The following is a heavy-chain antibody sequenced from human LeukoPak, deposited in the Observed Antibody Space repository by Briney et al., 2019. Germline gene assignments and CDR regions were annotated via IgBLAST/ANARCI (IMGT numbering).Heavy chain of an antibody. Sequence: ASVKVSCKASGYTFTSYDINWVRQATGQGLEWMGWMNPNSGNTGYAQKFQGRVTMTRNTSISTAYMELSSLRSEDTAVYYCARGLGSSWNYYYYNMDVWGKGTTVTVSS. D-gene: IGHD6-13*01. CDR1: GYTFTSYD. J-gene: IGHJ6*03. V-gene: IGHV1-8*01. CDR3: ARGLGSSWNYYYYNMDV. CDR2: MNPNSGNT.